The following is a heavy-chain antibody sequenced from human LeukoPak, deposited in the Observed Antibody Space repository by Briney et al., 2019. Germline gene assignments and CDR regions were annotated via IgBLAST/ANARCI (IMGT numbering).Heavy chain of an antibody. D-gene: IGHD3-10*01. CDR3: ARDLGHYYGSGLDP. V-gene: IGHV3-30-3*01. J-gene: IGHJ5*02. CDR2: ISYDGSNK. Sequence: PGRSLRLSCAASGFTFSSYAMHWVRQAPGKGLEWVAVISYDGSNKYYADSVKGRFTISRDNSKNTLYLQMNSLRAEDTAVYYCARDLGHYYGSGLDPWGQGTLVTVSS. CDR1: GFTFSSYA.